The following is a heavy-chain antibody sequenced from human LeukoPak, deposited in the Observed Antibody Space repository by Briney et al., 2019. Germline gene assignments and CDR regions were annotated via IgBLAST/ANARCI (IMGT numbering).Heavy chain of an antibody. CDR2: LSNSGNT. Sequence: PSETLSLTCTVSGGSLSSRSHYWGWLRQPPGQGLEWIASLSNSGNTNYNPSIKSRVTISVDTSKNQFSLKLSSVTAADTAVYYCARVRVRVVPAAINWFDPWGQGTLVTVSS. V-gene: IGHV4-39*07. D-gene: IGHD2-2*01. CDR3: ARVRVRVVPAAINWFDP. J-gene: IGHJ5*02. CDR1: GGSLSSRSHY.